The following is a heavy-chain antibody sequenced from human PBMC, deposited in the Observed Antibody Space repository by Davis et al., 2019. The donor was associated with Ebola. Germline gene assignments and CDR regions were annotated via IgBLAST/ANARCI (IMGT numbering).Heavy chain of an antibody. CDR1: GFTFSSHS. J-gene: IGHJ4*02. CDR3: ALNSGSYVGYFDY. Sequence: GESLKISCAASGFTFSSHSMNWVRQAPGKGLEWVSSISGSSTYIYYAESVKGRFTISRDNSKNTLYLQMNSLRAEDTAVYYCALNSGSYVGYFDYWGQGTLVTVSS. D-gene: IGHD1-26*01. V-gene: IGHV3-21*04. CDR2: ISGSSTYI.